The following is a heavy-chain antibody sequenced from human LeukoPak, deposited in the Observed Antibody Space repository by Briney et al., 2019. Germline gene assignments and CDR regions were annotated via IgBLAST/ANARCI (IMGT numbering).Heavy chain of an antibody. CDR1: GVSISSYD. CDR2: IYCSGST. V-gene: IGHV4-59*12. Sequence: SETLSLTCTVSGVSISSYDWSWIRQPPGKGLEWVWYIYCSGSTNYNPSPMRRVTILLEASKNQFSLNLMSVIAADTAVYYCARLYIGGYSRSTNYNWFDPWGQGTLVTVPS. D-gene: IGHD6-13*01. CDR3: ARLYIGGYSRSTNYNWFDP. J-gene: IGHJ5*02.